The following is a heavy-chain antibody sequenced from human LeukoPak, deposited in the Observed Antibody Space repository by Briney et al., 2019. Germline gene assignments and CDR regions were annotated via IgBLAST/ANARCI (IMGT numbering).Heavy chain of an antibody. Sequence: GGSLRLSCAASGFTFSDYYMSWIRQAPGKGLEWVSAISGSGGSTYYADSVKGRFTISRDNSKNTLYLQMNSLRAEDTAVYYCAKLSYDFWSGYFSPIDYWGQGTLVTVSS. D-gene: IGHD3-3*01. CDR2: ISGSGGST. CDR3: AKLSYDFWSGYFSPIDY. J-gene: IGHJ4*02. CDR1: GFTFSDYY. V-gene: IGHV3-23*01.